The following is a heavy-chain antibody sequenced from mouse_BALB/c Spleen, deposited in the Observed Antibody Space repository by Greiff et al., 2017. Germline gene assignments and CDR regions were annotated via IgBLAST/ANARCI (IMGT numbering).Heavy chain of an antibody. CDR3: TRDDYDGGFAY. D-gene: IGHD2-4*01. J-gene: IGHJ3*01. CDR2: IRLKSNNYAT. CDR1: GFTFSNYW. V-gene: IGHV6-6*02. Sequence: EVKLQESGGGLVQPGGSMKLSCVASGFTFSNYWMNWVRQSPEKGLEWVAEIRLKSNNYATHYAESVKGRFTISRDDSKSSVYLQMNNLRAEDTGIYYCTRDDYDGGFAYWGQGTLVTVSA.